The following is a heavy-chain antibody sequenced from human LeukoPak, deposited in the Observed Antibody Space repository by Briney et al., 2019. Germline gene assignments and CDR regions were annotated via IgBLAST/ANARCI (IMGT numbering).Heavy chain of an antibody. J-gene: IGHJ3*01. Sequence: GGSLRLACAASGLYFDSHAMHWVRQAPGKGLEWVAFISYTGGNEYYADPVKGRFTISRDNSKNTLYLQMNSLRIEDTAVYFCAREGGDFGAFDVWGQGTMATVSS. V-gene: IGHV3-30*04. CDR1: GLYFDSHA. CDR2: ISYTGGNE. CDR3: AREGGDFGAFDV. D-gene: IGHD3-10*01.